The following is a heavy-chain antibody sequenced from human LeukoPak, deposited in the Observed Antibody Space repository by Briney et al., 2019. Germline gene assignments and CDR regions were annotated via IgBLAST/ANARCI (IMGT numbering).Heavy chain of an antibody. CDR2: INPNSGGT. CDR1: GYTFTGYY. V-gene: IGHV1-2*02. D-gene: IGHD5-18*01. CDR3: AREGRVDTAMVQDY. Sequence: APVTVSCKASGYTFTGYYMHWVRQAPGQGLEWMGWINPNSGGTNYAQKFQGRVTMTRDTSISTAYMELSRLRSDDTAVYYCAREGRVDTAMVQDYWGQGTLVTVSS. J-gene: IGHJ4*02.